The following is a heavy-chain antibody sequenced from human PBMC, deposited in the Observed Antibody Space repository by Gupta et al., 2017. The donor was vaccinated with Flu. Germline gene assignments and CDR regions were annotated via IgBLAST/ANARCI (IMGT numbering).Heavy chain of an antibody. V-gene: IGHV3-15*01. D-gene: IGHD3-16*01. CDR2: LKSHADGGTT. J-gene: IGHJ3*02. CDR3: TTDSSGGITFDI. Sequence: APGKGLEWVGRLKSHADGGTTDYGPPVKGRFTISRDDSKNTLFLQMRGLQAEDTGMYYCTTDSSGGITFDIWGQGTMVTVSS.